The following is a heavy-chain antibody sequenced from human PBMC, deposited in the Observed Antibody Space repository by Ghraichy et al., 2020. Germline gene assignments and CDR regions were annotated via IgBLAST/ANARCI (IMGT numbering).Heavy chain of an antibody. CDR2: IFNSGST. Sequence: SETLSLTCTVSDDSVSGNIYYWSWIRQPPGKGLEWIGYIFNSGSTSYNPTLKSRVTISMDTSKRQFSLNVTSVTAADTAVYYCARGSQTPDFGYWGPGTLVTVSS. J-gene: IGHJ4*02. CDR1: DDSVSGNIYY. V-gene: IGHV4-61*01. CDR3: ARGSQTPDFGY. D-gene: IGHD2-15*01.